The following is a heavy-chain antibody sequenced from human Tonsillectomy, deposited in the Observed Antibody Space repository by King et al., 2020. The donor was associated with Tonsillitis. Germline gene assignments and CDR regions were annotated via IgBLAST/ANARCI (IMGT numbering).Heavy chain of an antibody. J-gene: IGHJ4*02. Sequence: QLQESGPGLVNPSETLSLTCTVSGGSLSRSTYYWGWLRQPPGQGLEWIGSIYYSGFPYYTPSLRSRLTISVDTSKNQFSLRLSSVTAADTAVYYCARHYDSSGYFLKTCDYWGQGTLVTVAS. V-gene: IGHV4-39*07. CDR1: GGSLSRSTYY. CDR3: ARHYDSSGYFLKTCDY. CDR2: IYYSGFP. D-gene: IGHD3-22*01.